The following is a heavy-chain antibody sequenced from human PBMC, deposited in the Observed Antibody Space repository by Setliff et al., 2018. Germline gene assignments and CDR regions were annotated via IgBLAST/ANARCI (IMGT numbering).Heavy chain of an antibody. CDR2: ISPYTGNI. D-gene: IGHD3-22*01. CDR3: ARDTRDKFDSSGYYLSFDS. V-gene: IGHV1-18*01. J-gene: IGHJ4*02. CDR1: GYAFNDFG. Sequence: EASVKVSCKASGYAFNDFGINWVRQAPGQGLEWMGWISPYTGNIYSAQKFQGRVTLTTDTSTSTAYMEVRSLTSDDTAVYYCARDTRDKFDSSGYYLSFDSWGQGTLVTVSS.